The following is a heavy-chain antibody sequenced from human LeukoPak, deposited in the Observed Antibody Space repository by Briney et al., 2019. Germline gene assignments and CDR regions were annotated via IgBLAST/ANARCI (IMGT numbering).Heavy chain of an antibody. CDR1: GFTSSSFA. D-gene: IGHD3-16*01. J-gene: IGHJ4*02. CDR3: ARSPYINSWGKTDY. CDR2: ISFDGTTK. Sequence: PGGSLRLSCAASGFTSSSFAMHWVRQAPGKGLEWMAVISFDGTTKHYADSVKGRFTISRDSSKATVYLQMNSLRRDDTAVYYCARSPYINSWGKTDYWGQGTLVTVSS. V-gene: IGHV3-30-3*02.